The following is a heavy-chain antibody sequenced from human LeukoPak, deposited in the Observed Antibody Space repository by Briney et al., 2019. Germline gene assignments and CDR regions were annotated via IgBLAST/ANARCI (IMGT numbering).Heavy chain of an antibody. CDR2: IYYSGST. CDR3: ARDFIGFDY. V-gene: IGHV4-59*01. J-gene: IGHJ4*02. Sequence: SETLSLTCTVPGGSISSYYWSWIRQPPGKGLEWIGYIYYSGSTNYNPSLKSRVTISVDTSKNQFSLKLSSVTAADTAVYYCARDFIGFDYWGQGTLVTVSS. CDR1: GGSISSYY. D-gene: IGHD1-26*01.